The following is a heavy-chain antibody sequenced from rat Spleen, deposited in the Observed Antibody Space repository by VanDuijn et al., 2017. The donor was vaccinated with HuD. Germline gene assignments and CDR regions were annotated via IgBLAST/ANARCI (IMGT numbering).Heavy chain of an antibody. CDR2: INKDSSII. CDR1: GFNFNDYW. J-gene: IGHJ2*01. V-gene: IGHV4-2*01. CDR3: AREDFGVDY. D-gene: IGHD4-3*01. Sequence: EVKLVESGGGLVQPGRSLKLSCAASGFNFNDYWMGWVRQAPGKGLEWIGEINKDSSIIKYSPSLKDKFTISRDNAQNTLYLQMSKLGSEDTAIYYCAREDFGVDYWGQGVMVTVSS.